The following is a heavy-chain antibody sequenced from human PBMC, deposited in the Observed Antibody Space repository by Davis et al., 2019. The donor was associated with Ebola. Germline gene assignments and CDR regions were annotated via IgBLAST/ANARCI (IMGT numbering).Heavy chain of an antibody. D-gene: IGHD3-16*01. J-gene: IGHJ4*02. V-gene: IGHV3-74*01. CDR2: ISTDGSNT. CDR1: GFTFSNYW. CDR3: AKDQEGD. Sequence: GESLKISCAASGFTFSNYWMHWVRQAPGKGLVWVSRISTDGSNTNYADSVKGRFTISRDNSKNTLYLQMNSLRAEDTAVYYCAKDQEGDWGQGTLVTVSS.